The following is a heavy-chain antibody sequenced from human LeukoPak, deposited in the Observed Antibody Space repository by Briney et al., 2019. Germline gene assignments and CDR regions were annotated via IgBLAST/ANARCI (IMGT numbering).Heavy chain of an antibody. J-gene: IGHJ6*03. CDR3: ARDCSSEGPNYYYMDV. V-gene: IGHV1-18*01. CDR1: GYTFTSYG. D-gene: IGHD6-6*01. Sequence: ASVKVSCKASGYTFTSYGISWVRQAPGQGLEWMGWISAYYGNTNYAQKLQGRVTMTTDTSTSTAYMELRSLRSDDTAVYYCARDCSSEGPNYYYMDVWGKGTTVTVSS. CDR2: ISAYYGNT.